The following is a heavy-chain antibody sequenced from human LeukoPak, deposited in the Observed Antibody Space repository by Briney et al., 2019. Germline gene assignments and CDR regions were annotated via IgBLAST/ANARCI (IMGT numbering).Heavy chain of an antibody. Sequence: GGSLRLSCAASGFTFSNYWMNWVRQVPGKGLEWVATIKQDGGERYYVDSVEGRFTISRDDGKTSVYLQMNSLRADDTAVYYCARSRAAVVMGELIPSFYYGMDVWGQGTTVTVSS. V-gene: IGHV3-7*03. CDR3: ARSRAAVVMGELIPSFYYGMDV. CDR1: GFTFSNYW. J-gene: IGHJ6*02. CDR2: IKQDGGER. D-gene: IGHD3-16*01.